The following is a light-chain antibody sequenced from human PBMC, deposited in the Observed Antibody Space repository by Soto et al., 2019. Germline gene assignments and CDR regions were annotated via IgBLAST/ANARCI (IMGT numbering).Light chain of an antibody. J-gene: IGKJ4*01. CDR2: DVY. V-gene: IGKV3-11*01. CDR3: QQRAECPLS. Sequence: EIVLTQSPAALSLSPGERATLSCRASQSVGNSLAWYQQKPGQAPRLLIYDVYSKPLGIPARFTGSGSGTDFPLTIGGLQPEDFAVYYCQQRAECPLSLGGGTKVEIK. CDR1: QSVGNS.